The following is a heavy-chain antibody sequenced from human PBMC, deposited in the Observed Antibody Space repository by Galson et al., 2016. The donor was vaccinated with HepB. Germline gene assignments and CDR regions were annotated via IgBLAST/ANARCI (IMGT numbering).Heavy chain of an antibody. Sequence: QSGAEVKKPGESLKISCKASGYTFTSYGISWVRQAPGQGLEWMGWISAYNGNTNYAQKLQGRVTMTRDTSISTVYMELSRLKSDDTAIYYCARDRYSGSYYVGAFDIWGQGTMVTVS. J-gene: IGHJ3*02. CDR3: ARDRYSGSYYVGAFDI. D-gene: IGHD1-26*01. CDR2: ISAYNGNT. CDR1: GYTFTSYG. V-gene: IGHV1-18*01.